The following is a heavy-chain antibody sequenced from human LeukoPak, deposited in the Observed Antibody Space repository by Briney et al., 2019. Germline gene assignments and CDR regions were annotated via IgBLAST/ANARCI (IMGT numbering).Heavy chain of an antibody. J-gene: IGHJ6*03. CDR3: ARGDPKLYYMDV. CDR2: IHSGGYT. Sequence: GGSLRLSCAASGFTVSRNYMSWVRQAPGKGLEWDSVIHSGGYTYYADSVKGRFTISRDNSKDTLYFQMNSLRAEDTAVYYCARGDPKLYYMDVWGKGTTVTVSS. CDR1: GFTVSRNY. V-gene: IGHV3-53*01.